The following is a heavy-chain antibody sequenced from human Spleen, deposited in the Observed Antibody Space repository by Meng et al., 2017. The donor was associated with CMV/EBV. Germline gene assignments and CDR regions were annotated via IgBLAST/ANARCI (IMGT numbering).Heavy chain of an antibody. V-gene: IGHV4-39*07. CDR2: IYYSGST. Sequence: LQRQESGTGLVKPSETLSLTCTVSGGSISSRSYYCGWIRQHPGKGLEWIGSIYYSGSTYYNPSLKSRVTISVDTSKNQFSLKLSSVTAADTAVYYCARDLEGYCGGDCYLGPLDYWGQGTLVTVSS. J-gene: IGHJ4*02. D-gene: IGHD2-21*02. CDR1: GGSISSRSYY. CDR3: ARDLEGYCGGDCYLGPLDY.